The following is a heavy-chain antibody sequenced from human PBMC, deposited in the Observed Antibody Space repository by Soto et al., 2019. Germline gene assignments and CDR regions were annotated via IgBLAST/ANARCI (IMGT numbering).Heavy chain of an antibody. CDR1: GGSISSNY. CDR2: ISSNGNT. CDR3: ARELWVAGLVYYFAF. J-gene: IGHJ4*02. V-gene: IGHV4-4*07. D-gene: IGHD6-19*01. Sequence: QVQLQESGPGLVKPSETLSLTCTVSGGSISSNYLTWIRQPAGKGLEWIGRISSNGNTNYNPSLRGRVTMSIDTSKNHFSLKLSSVTASDTAVYYCARELWVAGLVYYFAFWGQGTLVTVSS.